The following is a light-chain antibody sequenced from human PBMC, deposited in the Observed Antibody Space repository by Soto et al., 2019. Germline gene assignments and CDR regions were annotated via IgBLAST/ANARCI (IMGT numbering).Light chain of an antibody. CDR1: SSDVGGFNY. V-gene: IGLV2-14*01. J-gene: IGLJ1*01. CDR2: EVR. CDR3: SSYTSSSSGV. Sequence: LTQPASVSGSPGQSITISCTGTSSDVGGFNYVSWYQQHPGKTPKLLIYEVRNRPSGVSNRFSGSKSGNTASLTISGLQAGDEADYYCSSYTSSSSGVFGTGTKVTVL.